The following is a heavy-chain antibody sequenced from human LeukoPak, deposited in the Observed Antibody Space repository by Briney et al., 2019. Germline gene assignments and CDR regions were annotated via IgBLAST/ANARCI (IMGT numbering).Heavy chain of an antibody. J-gene: IGHJ4*02. CDR3: ARDYSRNYLFDY. D-gene: IGHD1-7*01. CDR1: GFTFSSYW. Sequence: PGGSLRLSCAASGFTFSSYWMHWVRQAPGKGLVWVARINSDGSSSTYADSVKGRVTISRGNAKNTLYLQMSSLRAEDTAVYSCARDYSRNYLFDYWGQGTLVTVSS. CDR2: INSDGSSS. V-gene: IGHV3-74*01.